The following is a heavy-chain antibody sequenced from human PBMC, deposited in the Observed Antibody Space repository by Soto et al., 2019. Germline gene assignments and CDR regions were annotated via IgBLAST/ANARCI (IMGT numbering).Heavy chain of an antibody. D-gene: IGHD3-10*01. Sequence: PGGSLRLSCAASGFTFRSFTMNWVRQAPGKGLEWVSTISSNSAYIYYTDALRGRFTISRDNAKNSLHLQMNSLRAEDTAVYYCTRDASRDSTARGWFDPWGKGTLFTVSS. V-gene: IGHV3-21*01. CDR1: GFTFRSFT. J-gene: IGHJ5*02. CDR2: ISSNSAYI. CDR3: TRDASRDSTARGWFDP.